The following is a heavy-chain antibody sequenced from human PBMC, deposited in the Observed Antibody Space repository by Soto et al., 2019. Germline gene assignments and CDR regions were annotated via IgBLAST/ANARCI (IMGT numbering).Heavy chain of an antibody. CDR3: ARRPPPNYGMDV. V-gene: IGHV4-59*08. Sequence: QVQLQESGPGLLKPSETLSLTCTVSGDSINSHYWNWIRQPPGKGLEWIGYIYYSGSTNYNPSLKSXXAISVDTSKNQFSLRLSSVTAADTAVYYCARRPPPNYGMDVWGQGTTVTVSS. CDR2: IYYSGST. J-gene: IGHJ6*02. CDR1: GDSINSHY.